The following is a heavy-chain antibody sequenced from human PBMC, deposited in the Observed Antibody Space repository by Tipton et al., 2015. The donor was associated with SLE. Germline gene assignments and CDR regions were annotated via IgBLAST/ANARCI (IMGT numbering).Heavy chain of an antibody. CDR2: IYYGGST. CDR1: GGSISSSSYY. D-gene: IGHD6-19*01. CDR3: AGSPVAGTFDY. V-gene: IGHV4-39*07. J-gene: IGHJ4*02. Sequence: TLSLTCTVSGGSISSSSYYWGWIRQPPGKGLEWVGSIYYGGSTYYNPSLKSRVTISVDTSKNQFSLRLSSVTAADTAVYYCAGSPVAGTFDYWGQGTLVTVSS.